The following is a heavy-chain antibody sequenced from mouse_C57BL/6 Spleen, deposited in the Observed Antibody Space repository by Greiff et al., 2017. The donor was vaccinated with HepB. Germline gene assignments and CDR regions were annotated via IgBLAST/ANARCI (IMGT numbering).Heavy chain of an antibody. J-gene: IGHJ1*03. D-gene: IGHD2-3*01. CDR1: GYTFTNYW. V-gene: IGHV1-63*01. CDR2: IYPGGGYT. Sequence: QVQLKESGAELVRPGTSVKMSCKASGYTFTNYWIGWAKQRPGHGLEWIGDIYPGGGYTNYNEKFKGKATLTADKSSSTAYMQFGSLTSEDSAIYYCARGNDGYLDWYFDVWGTGTTVTVSS. CDR3: ARGNDGYLDWYFDV.